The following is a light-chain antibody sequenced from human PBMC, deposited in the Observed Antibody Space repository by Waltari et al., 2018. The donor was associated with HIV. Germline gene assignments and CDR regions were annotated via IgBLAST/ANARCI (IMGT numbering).Light chain of an antibody. CDR1: SSNIGTNY. V-gene: IGLV1-47*01. CDR3: AAWDDSLSGPV. CDR2: SNN. J-gene: IGLJ3*02. Sequence: QSVLTQPPSASGTPGQRVTISCSGSSSNIGTNYGSWYQPLPGTVPKLLTDSNNQRPSGFPTRFCGSKSGTSASLAISGLRSGDEADYYCAAWDDSLSGPVFGGGTKLTVL.